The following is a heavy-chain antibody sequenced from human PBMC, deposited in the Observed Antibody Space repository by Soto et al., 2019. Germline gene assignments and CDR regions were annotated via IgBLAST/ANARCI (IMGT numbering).Heavy chain of an antibody. Sequence: SVKVSCKASGGTFSSYAISWVRQAPGQGLEWMGGVIPIFGTANYAQKFQGRVTITADESTSTAYMELSSLRSEDTAVYYCAVVTGPYYYGMDVWGQGTTVTVSS. CDR2: VIPIFGTA. J-gene: IGHJ6*02. CDR1: GGTFSSYA. V-gene: IGHV1-69*13. CDR3: AVVTGPYYYGMDV. D-gene: IGHD1-20*01.